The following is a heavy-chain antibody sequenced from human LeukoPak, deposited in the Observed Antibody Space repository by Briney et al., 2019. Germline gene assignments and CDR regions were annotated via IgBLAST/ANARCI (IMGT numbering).Heavy chain of an antibody. CDR1: GGSISSYY. D-gene: IGHD4-17*01. V-gene: IGHV4-4*07. J-gene: IGHJ4*02. Sequence: SETLSLTCTVSGGSISSYYWSWIRQPAGKGLEWIGSIYYSGSTYYNPSLKSRVTISVDTSKNQFSLKLSSVTAADTAVYYCASLHYGDYHFDYWGQGTLVTVSS. CDR3: ASLHYGDYHFDY. CDR2: IYYSGST.